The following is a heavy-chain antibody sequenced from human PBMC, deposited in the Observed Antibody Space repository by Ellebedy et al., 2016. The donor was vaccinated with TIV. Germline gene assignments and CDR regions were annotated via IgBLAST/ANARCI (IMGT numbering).Heavy chain of an antibody. D-gene: IGHD4-11*01. J-gene: IGHJ4*02. CDR2: ISVNTGDT. CDR3: TRDLYSDSGSPSDI. CDR1: GYSFASYG. V-gene: IGHV1-18*01. Sequence: ASVKVSXXASGYSFASYGINWVRQAPGQGLEWMGGISVNTGDTNYAQKVQGRVTMTTDASTSTAYMELRSLRSDDTAVYYCTRDLYSDSGSPSDIWGQGTLVTVSS.